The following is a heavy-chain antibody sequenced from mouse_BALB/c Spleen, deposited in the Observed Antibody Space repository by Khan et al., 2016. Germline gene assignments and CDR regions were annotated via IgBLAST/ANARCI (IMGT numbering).Heavy chain of an antibody. J-gene: IGHJ2*01. Sequence: VQLQESGPGLVAPSQSLSITCTVYGYSLTRYGVHWVRQPPGKGLEWLGLIWAGGSTNYNWALMSRLSISIDNSKSLVFLIMNSLQTYDTALYYCARSKYLARYWGQGTTLTVSS. D-gene: IGHD3-3*01. V-gene: IGHV2-9*02. CDR3: ARSKYLARY. CDR2: IWAGGST. CDR1: GYSLTRYG.